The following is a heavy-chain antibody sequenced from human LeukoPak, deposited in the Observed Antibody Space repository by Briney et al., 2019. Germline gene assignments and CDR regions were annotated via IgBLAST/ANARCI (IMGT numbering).Heavy chain of an antibody. D-gene: IGHD1-26*01. CDR1: GFSFSGDY. V-gene: IGHV3-48*01. Sequence: GGSLRLSCAASGFSFSGDYIHWVRQAPGKGLEWVSYISSSSSTIYYADSVKGRFTISRDNAKNSLYLQMNSLRAEDTAVYYCARDRYSGRSNFDYWGQGTLVTVSS. CDR3: ARDRYSGRSNFDY. J-gene: IGHJ4*02. CDR2: ISSSSSTI.